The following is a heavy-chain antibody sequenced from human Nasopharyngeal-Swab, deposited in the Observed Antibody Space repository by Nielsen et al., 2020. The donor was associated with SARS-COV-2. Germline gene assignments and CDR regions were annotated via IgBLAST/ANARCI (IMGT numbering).Heavy chain of an antibody. CDR1: GFTFSDYY. D-gene: IGHD3-22*01. Sequence: GESLKISCAASGFTFSDYYMSRIRQAPGKGLEWVSYISSSSSYTNYADSVKGRFTISRDNAKNSLYLQMNSLRAEDTAVYYCARDRRYYDSSGYYCEYFQHWGQGTLVTVSS. CDR2: ISSSSSYT. CDR3: ARDRRYYDSSGYYCEYFQH. V-gene: IGHV3-11*06. J-gene: IGHJ1*01.